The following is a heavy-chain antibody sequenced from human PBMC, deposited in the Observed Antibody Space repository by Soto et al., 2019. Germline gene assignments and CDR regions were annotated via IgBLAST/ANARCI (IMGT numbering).Heavy chain of an antibody. CDR2: TYYSGST. D-gene: IGHD3-10*01. Sequence: SETLSLTCTVSVGSISSYYWSWIRQPPGKGLEWIGYTYYSGSTNYNPSLKSRVTISVDTSKNQFSLKLSSVTAADTAVYYCAREGYGSGSYYNANWFDPWGQGTLVTVSS. CDR3: AREGYGSGSYYNANWFDP. V-gene: IGHV4-59*01. J-gene: IGHJ5*02. CDR1: VGSISSYY.